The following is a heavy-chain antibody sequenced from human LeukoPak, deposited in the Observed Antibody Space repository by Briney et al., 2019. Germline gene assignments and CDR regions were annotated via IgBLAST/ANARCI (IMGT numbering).Heavy chain of an antibody. CDR3: ARHDASGWRYYFDY. CDR1: GGSISTFY. V-gene: IGHV4-59*08. D-gene: IGHD6-19*01. J-gene: IGHJ4*02. CDR2: IYFSGNT. Sequence: SETLSLTCTVSGGSISTFYWSWIRQPPGKGLEWIGYIYFSGNTNYNPSLKSRVTISVDTPKNQFSLKLNSVTAADTAVYYCARHDASGWRYYFDYWGQGTLVTVSS.